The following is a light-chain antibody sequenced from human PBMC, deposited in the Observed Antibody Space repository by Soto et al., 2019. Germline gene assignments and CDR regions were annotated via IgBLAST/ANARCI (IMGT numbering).Light chain of an antibody. CDR3: SSYASTSTLVV. CDR1: LSDVGGYNY. V-gene: IGLV2-14*01. Sequence: QSLLTHPASVSASPGQSITISCTGTLSDVGGYNYVSWYQQHPGKAPKLMIFEVSNRPSGVSNRFSGSKSGNTASLTISGLQAADEADYYCSSYASTSTLVVFGTGTKVTVL. CDR2: EVS. J-gene: IGLJ1*01.